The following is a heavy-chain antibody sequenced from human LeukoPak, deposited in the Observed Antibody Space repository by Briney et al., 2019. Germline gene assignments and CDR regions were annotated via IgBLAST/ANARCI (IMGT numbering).Heavy chain of an antibody. V-gene: IGHV4-34*01. D-gene: IGHD2-15*01. CDR2: VNHSGST. J-gene: IGHJ3*02. Sequence: PSETLSLTCAVYGGSFGGYYWSWIRQPPGKGLEWIGEVNHSGSTNYNPSLKSRVTISVDTSKNQFSLKLSSVTAADTAVYYCARWDIVVVVTGENAFDIWGQGTMVTVSS. CDR1: GGSFGGYY. CDR3: ARWDIVVVVTGENAFDI.